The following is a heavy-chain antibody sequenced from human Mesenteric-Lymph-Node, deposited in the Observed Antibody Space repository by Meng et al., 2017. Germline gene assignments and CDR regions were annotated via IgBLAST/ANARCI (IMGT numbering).Heavy chain of an antibody. CDR1: GFTFDDYG. CDR3: AKDRIAVAGYFDY. D-gene: IGHD6-19*01. Sequence: GESLKISCAASGFTFDDYGMSWVRQAPGKGLEWVSAISGSGGSTYYADSVKGRFTISRDNSKNTIYLQMNSLRAEDTAVYYCAKDRIAVAGYFDYWGQGTLVTVSS. CDR2: ISGSGGST. V-gene: IGHV3-23*01. J-gene: IGHJ4*02.